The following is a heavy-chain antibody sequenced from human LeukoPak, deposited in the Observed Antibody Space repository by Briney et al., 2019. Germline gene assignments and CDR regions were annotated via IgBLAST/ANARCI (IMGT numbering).Heavy chain of an antibody. Sequence: PGGSLRLSCAASGFTFKNYVMSWVRLAPGKGLGWVSTITTSGGGTYYADSVKGRFSISRDNSKNTAYLQMNSLKAEDTAVYYCARERGRGRDSPWFDYWGQGTLVTVSS. CDR1: GFTFKNYV. J-gene: IGHJ4*02. CDR2: ITTSGGGT. CDR3: ARERGRGRDSPWFDY. V-gene: IGHV3-23*01. D-gene: IGHD1-26*01.